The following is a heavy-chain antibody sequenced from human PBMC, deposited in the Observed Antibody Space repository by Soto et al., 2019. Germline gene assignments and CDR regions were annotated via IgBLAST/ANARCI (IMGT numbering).Heavy chain of an antibody. V-gene: IGHV3-33*01. CDR1: GFSFSNYG. D-gene: IGHD3-16*01. Sequence: QPGGSLRLSCAVSGFSFSNYGMHWVRQAPGKGLEWVALIWHDGSNKYYAESVKGRFTISRDNSKDMVYLQMNSLRAEDTAMYYCARDGDANTGFGKDYWGQGTLVTVSS. CDR3: ARDGDANTGFGKDY. J-gene: IGHJ4*02. CDR2: IWHDGSNK.